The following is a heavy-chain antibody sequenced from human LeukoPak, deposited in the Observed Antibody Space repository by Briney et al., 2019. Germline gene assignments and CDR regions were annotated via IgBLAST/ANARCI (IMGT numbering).Heavy chain of an antibody. Sequence: PSETLSLTCTVSGGSISSSSYYWSWIRQPPGKGLEWIGYIYYSGSTNYNPSLKSRVTISVDTSKNQFSLKLSSVTAADTAVYYCASGVGSSGYYLKFDYWGQGTLVTVSS. D-gene: IGHD3-22*01. CDR3: ASGVGSSGYYLKFDY. J-gene: IGHJ4*02. CDR1: GGSISSSSYY. V-gene: IGHV4-61*01. CDR2: IYYSGST.